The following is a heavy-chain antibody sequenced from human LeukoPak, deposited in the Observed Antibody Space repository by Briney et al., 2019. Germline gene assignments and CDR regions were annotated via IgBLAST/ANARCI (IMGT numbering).Heavy chain of an antibody. D-gene: IGHD5-18*01. CDR1: GFSLSSSGEG. CDR3: AHRLRYSYGLDY. CDR2: VYWDDDK. J-gene: IGHJ4*02. Sequence: MESGPTLLKPTQTLTLTCAFSGFSLSSSGEGVGWIRQPPGKAPEWLAVVYWDDDKRYNPSLNNRGTITKDTSKNQVVLTMTNMDPVDTATYYCAHRLRYSYGLDYWGQGTLVTVSS. V-gene: IGHV2-5*02.